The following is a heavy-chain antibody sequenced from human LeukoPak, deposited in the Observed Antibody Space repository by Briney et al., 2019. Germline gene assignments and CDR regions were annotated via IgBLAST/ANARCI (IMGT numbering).Heavy chain of an antibody. J-gene: IGHJ3*02. CDR1: GGSISSYY. Sequence: SETLSLTCTVSGGSISSYYWSWIRQPAGKGLEWIGRIYTSGGTNYNPSLKSRVTMSVDTSKNQFSLKLSSVTAADTAVYYCARVQAKTSTSWFRQQLAPGAFDIWGQGTMVTVSS. V-gene: IGHV4-4*07. CDR3: ARVQAKTSTSWFRQQLAPGAFDI. CDR2: IYTSGGT. D-gene: IGHD2-2*01.